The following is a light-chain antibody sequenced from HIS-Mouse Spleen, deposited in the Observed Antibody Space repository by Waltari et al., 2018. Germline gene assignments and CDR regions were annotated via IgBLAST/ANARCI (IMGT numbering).Light chain of an antibody. CDR3: QQSYSTLRT. V-gene: IGKV1-39*01. CDR1: QSISSY. Sequence: DIQMTQSPSSLSASVRDRVTITCRASQSISSYLNWYQQKPGKAPKLLIYAASSLQSGVPSRFSGSGSGTDFTLTISSLQPEDFATYYCQQSYSTLRTFGPGTKVDIK. CDR2: AAS. J-gene: IGKJ3*01.